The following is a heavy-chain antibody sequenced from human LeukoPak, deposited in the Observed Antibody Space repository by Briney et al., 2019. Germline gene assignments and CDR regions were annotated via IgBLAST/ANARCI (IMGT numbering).Heavy chain of an antibody. CDR2: FDPEDGET. D-gene: IGHD6-19*01. CDR3: ATRVAVAGSWFDP. V-gene: IGHV1-24*01. J-gene: IGHJ5*02. Sequence: GASVRVSCKASGYTFTELSMHWVRQAPGKGLEWMGGFDPEDGETIYAQKFQGRVTMTEDTSTDTAYMELSSLRSEDTAVYYCATRVAVAGSWFDPWGQGTLVTVSS. CDR1: GYTFTELS.